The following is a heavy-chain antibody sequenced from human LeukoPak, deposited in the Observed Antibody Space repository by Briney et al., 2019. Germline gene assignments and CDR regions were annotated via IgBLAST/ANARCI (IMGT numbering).Heavy chain of an antibody. CDR3: ARDYFDSSDYPQTYYYYYMDV. CDR1: GFTFSRYS. V-gene: IGHV3-21*01. J-gene: IGHJ6*03. CDR2: ISSTSTFI. D-gene: IGHD3-22*01. Sequence: GGSLRLPCAASGFTFSRYSMNWVRQAPGKGLEWVASISSTSTFIYSADSVKGRFTISRDTAKNSLFLRMNSLRAEDTAIYYCARDYFDSSDYPQTYYYYYMDVWGKGTTVTVSS.